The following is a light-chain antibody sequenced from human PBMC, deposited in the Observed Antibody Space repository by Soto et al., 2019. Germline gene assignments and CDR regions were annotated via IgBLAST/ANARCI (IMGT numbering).Light chain of an antibody. Sequence: EIVLTQSPATLSLSPGERATLSCRASQSVSSYLAWYQQKPGQAPRLLIYDASNWPTGIPARFSGSGSGTDFALTISSLEPEDFAVYYCQQRSNWPLTFGPGTKVDIK. J-gene: IGKJ3*01. CDR2: DAS. V-gene: IGKV3-11*01. CDR1: QSVSSY. CDR3: QQRSNWPLT.